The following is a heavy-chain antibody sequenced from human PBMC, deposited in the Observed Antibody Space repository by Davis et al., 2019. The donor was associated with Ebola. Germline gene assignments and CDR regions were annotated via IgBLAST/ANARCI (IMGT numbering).Heavy chain of an antibody. D-gene: IGHD5-12*01. CDR3: ATAPPREATIDD. CDR1: GFTFSSYG. Sequence: GGSLRLSCSASGFTFSSYGMHWVRQAPGKGLEWVAVIWYDGSNKYYADSVKGRFTISRDNSKNTLYLQMNSLRAEDTAVYYCATAPPREATIDDWGQGTLVTVSS. V-gene: IGHV3-33*08. CDR2: IWYDGSNK. J-gene: IGHJ4*02.